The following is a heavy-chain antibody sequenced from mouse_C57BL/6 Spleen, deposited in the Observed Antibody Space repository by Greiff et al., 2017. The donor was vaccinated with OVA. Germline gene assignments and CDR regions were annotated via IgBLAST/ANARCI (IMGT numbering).Heavy chain of an antibody. V-gene: IGHV1-82*01. Sequence: VQLQESGPELVKPGASVKISCKASGYAFSSSWMNWVKPRPGQGLEWIGRIYPGDGDTNYNGKFKGKATLTADKSSSTAYMQLSSLTSEDSAVYFCARGLTFFLDYWGQGTTLTVSS. CDR3: ARGLTFFLDY. CDR1: GYAFSSSW. CDR2: IYPGDGDT. J-gene: IGHJ2*01. D-gene: IGHD2-4*01.